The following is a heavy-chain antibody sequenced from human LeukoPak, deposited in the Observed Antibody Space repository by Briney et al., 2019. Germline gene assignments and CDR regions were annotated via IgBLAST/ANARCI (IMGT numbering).Heavy chain of an antibody. V-gene: IGHV4-61*02. CDR1: GGSISSGSYY. CDR3: ARDDATNGVSY. Sequence: SATLSLTCIVSGGSISSGSYYWRWIRQPAGKGLEWIGRIYTSGSTIYNPSLKSRVSISIETSRNQFSLKLDSVTAADTAVYYCARDDATNGVSYWGQGTLVTVSS. D-gene: IGHD2-8*01. J-gene: IGHJ4*02. CDR2: IYTSGST.